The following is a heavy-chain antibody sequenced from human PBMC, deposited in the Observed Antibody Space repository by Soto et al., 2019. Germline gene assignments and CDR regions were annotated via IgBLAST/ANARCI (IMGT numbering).Heavy chain of an antibody. Sequence: GGSLRLSCAASGFTFSSYAMSWVRQAPGKGLEWVSAISGSGGSTYYADSVKGRFTISRDNSKNTLYLQMNSLRAEDTAVYYCAKDQSRYTAMVTEYYFDYWGQGTLVTVSS. CDR1: GFTFSSYA. J-gene: IGHJ4*02. D-gene: IGHD5-18*01. V-gene: IGHV3-23*01. CDR2: ISGSGGST. CDR3: AKDQSRYTAMVTEYYFDY.